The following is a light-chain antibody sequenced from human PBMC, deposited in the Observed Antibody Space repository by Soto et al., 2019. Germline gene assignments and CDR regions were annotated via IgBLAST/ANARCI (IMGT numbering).Light chain of an antibody. CDR2: EAS. J-gene: IGKJ1*01. V-gene: IGKV1-5*01. CDR3: QQYDTFSGT. Sequence: DIQMTQSPSTLSASLGDRVTITCRASQSISSWLAWYQQKPGKAPKLLIYEASSLKSGVPSRFSGSGSGTEFTLTISSLQPDDFATYYCQQYDTFSGTFGQGTKVDIK. CDR1: QSISSW.